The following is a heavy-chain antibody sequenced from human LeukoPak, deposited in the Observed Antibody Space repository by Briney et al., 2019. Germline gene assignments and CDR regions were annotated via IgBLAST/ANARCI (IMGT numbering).Heavy chain of an antibody. CDR1: GGTFSSYA. J-gene: IGHJ6*02. CDR3: ARDHSCSSTSCYYYYGMDV. V-gene: IGHV1-69*01. Sequence: SVKVSCKASGGTFSSYAISWVRQAPGQGLEWMGGIIPIFGTANYAQKFQGRVTITADESTSTAYMELSSLRSEDTAVYYCARDHSCSSTSCYYYYGMDVWGQGTTVTVSS. CDR2: IIPIFGTA. D-gene: IGHD2-2*01.